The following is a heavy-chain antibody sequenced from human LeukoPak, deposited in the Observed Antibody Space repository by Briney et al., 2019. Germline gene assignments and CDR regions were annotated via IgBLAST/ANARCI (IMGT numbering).Heavy chain of an antibody. CDR1: GFTLSSYA. CDR3: ARDLRFLEWLFGAFDI. J-gene: IGHJ3*02. V-gene: IGHV3-23*01. Sequence: GGSLRLSCAASGFTLSSYAMSWVRQAPGKGLEWVSAISDTGNTYHADSVKGRFTISRDNAKNSLYLQMNSLRAEDTAVYYCARDLRFLEWLFGAFDIWGQGTMVTVSS. CDR2: ISDTGNT. D-gene: IGHD3-3*01.